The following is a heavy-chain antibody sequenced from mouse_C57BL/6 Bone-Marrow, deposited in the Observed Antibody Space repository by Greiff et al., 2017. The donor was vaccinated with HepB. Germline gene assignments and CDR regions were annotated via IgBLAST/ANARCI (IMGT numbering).Heavy chain of an antibody. CDR2: IYPRSGNT. CDR3: ARHYGSSHDY. Sequence: LQESGAELARPGASVKLSCKASGYTFTSYGISWVKQRTGQGLEWIGEIYPRSGNTYYNETFKGKATLTADKSSSTAYMELRSLTSEDSAVYFCARHYGSSHDYGGQGTTLTVSS. D-gene: IGHD1-1*01. V-gene: IGHV1-81*01. J-gene: IGHJ2*01. CDR1: GYTFTSYG.